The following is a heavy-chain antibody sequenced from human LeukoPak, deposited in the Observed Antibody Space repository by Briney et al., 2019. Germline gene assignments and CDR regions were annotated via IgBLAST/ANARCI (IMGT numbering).Heavy chain of an antibody. J-gene: IGHJ4*02. CDR3: TRSISD. Sequence: GGSLRLSCAASGFTFSSYAMSWVRQAPGKGLEWVSGISGGGGSTYYADSVKGRFTISRDNAKNSLFLQMDSLTDDDTAIYYCTRSISDWGQGTLVTVSS. CDR1: GFTFSSYA. V-gene: IGHV3-23*01. CDR2: ISGGGGST.